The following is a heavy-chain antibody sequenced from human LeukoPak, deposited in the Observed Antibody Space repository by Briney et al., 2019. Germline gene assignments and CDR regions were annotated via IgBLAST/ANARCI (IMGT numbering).Heavy chain of an antibody. J-gene: IGHJ4*02. V-gene: IGHV3-7*03. CDR1: GFTLSSYW. Sequence: GGPVRLSCAASGFTLSSYWMIWVRQAPGKGLEWVANIKQDGSEISYVDSVKGRFTISRDNAKNSLYLQMNSLRAEDTAVYYCVRGNPFGGYWGQGTLVTVSS. D-gene: IGHD2-15*01. CDR3: VRGNPFGGY. CDR2: IKQDGSEI.